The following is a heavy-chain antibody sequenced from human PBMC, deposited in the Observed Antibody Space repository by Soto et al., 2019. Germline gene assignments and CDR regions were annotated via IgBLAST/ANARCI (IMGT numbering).Heavy chain of an antibody. CDR2: ISSSGTTI. CDR3: TRDASRDSSARGWFDP. CDR1: GFTFGTNA. Sequence: PGGSLRLSCAASGFTFGTNAMNWVRQGPGKGLEWVSHISSSGTTIYYTDALRGRFTISRDNAKNSLHLQMNSLRAEDTAVYYCTRDASRDSSARGWFDPWGPGTLVTVPQ. D-gene: IGHD6-13*01. J-gene: IGHJ5*02. V-gene: IGHV3-48*04.